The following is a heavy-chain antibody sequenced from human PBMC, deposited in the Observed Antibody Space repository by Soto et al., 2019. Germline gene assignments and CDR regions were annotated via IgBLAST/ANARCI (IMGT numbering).Heavy chain of an antibody. J-gene: IGHJ4*02. Sequence: PGGSLRLSCAASGFTFSSYAMNWVRQAPGKGLEWVSVISGSGDSTYYADSVKGRFTISRDNSKNTLYLQMNSLRTEDTAVYYCARRGPGTYFDYWGQGTLVTSP. CDR2: ISGSGDST. V-gene: IGHV3-23*01. CDR3: ARRGPGTYFDY. D-gene: IGHD6-13*01. CDR1: GFTFSSYA.